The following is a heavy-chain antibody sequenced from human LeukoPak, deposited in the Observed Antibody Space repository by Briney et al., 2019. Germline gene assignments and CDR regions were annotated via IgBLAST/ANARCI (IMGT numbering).Heavy chain of an antibody. CDR2: IYYSGST. Sequence: SETLSLTCTVSGGSISSGGYYWSWIRQHPGKGLEWIGYIYYSGSTYYNPSLKSRVTISVDTSKNQFSLKLSSVTAADTAVYYCARASSGYWVFDYWGQGTLVTVSS. CDR1: GGSISSGGYY. V-gene: IGHV4-31*03. CDR3: ARASSGYWVFDY. J-gene: IGHJ4*02. D-gene: IGHD5-12*01.